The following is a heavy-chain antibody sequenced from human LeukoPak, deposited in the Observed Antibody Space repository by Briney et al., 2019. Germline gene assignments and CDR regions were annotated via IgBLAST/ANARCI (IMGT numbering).Heavy chain of an antibody. CDR2: ISSSSSTI. Sequence: PGGSLRLSCAASGFTFSSYCMNWVRQAPGKGLEWVSYISSSSSTIYYADSVKGRFTISRDNAKNSLFLQMNSLRAEDTAVYYCARERSSILDVWGKGTTVTASS. CDR1: GFTFSSYC. CDR3: ARERSSILDV. D-gene: IGHD2-2*01. J-gene: IGHJ6*04. V-gene: IGHV3-48*04.